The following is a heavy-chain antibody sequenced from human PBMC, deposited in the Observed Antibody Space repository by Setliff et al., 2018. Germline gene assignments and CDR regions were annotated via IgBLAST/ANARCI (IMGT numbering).Heavy chain of an antibody. CDR2: ISTNSAIV. CDR1: GFTFDDYD. J-gene: IGHJ4*02. D-gene: IGHD2-15*01. V-gene: IGHV3-9*01. Sequence: GGSLRLSCAASGFTFDDYDMHWVRQVPGKGLEWVSGISTNSAIVVYADSVKGRFTIYRDNAKNSLYLQMNSLRAEDTALYYCARALAEGSPAYWGQGTLVTVSS. CDR3: ARALAEGSPAY.